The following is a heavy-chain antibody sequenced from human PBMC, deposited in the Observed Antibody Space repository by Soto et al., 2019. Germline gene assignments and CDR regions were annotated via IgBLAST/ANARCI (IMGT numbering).Heavy chain of an antibody. CDR3: AKGFDYGDTKHIDR. J-gene: IGHJ5*02. Sequence: GGSLRLSCVASGFTLGDSYMGWIRQAPGKGLEWISSISHNAITMDYADSVKGRFIISRDNGQNSLFLQMNSLRVDDTAVYYCAKGFDYGDTKHIDRWGQGTLVTVSS. CDR2: ISHNAITM. CDR1: GFTLGDSY. D-gene: IGHD4-17*01. V-gene: IGHV3-11*01.